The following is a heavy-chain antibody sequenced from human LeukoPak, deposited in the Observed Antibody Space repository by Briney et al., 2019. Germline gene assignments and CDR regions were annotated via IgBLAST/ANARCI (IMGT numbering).Heavy chain of an antibody. CDR2: ISGSGGST. CDR1: GFTFSSYA. CDR3: ARDSAVFSRRFQNFN. Sequence: PGGSLRLSCAASGFTFSSYAMAWVRPAPGKGLEWVSIISGSGGSTYYADSVKGRFTISRDNSKNTLYLQMNSLRAEDTAVYYCARDSAVFSRRFQNFNWGQGTMVTVSS. V-gene: IGHV3-23*01. D-gene: IGHD3-9*01. J-gene: IGHJ3*01.